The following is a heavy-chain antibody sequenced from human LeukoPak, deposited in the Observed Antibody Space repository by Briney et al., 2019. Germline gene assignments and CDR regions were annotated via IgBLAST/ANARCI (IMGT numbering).Heavy chain of an antibody. Sequence: GESLKISCKGSGYRFTNSWIGWVRPMPGKGLEWMGIIYPGDSDTRYSPSFQGQVTMSADKSISTAYLQWSSLKASDTAMYYCARQSSGLDYWGQGTLVIVSS. V-gene: IGHV5-51*01. CDR2: IYPGDSDT. D-gene: IGHD3-22*01. CDR3: ARQSSGLDY. CDR1: GYRFTNSW. J-gene: IGHJ4*02.